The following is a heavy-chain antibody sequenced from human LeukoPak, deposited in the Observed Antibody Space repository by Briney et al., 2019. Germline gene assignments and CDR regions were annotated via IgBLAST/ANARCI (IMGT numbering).Heavy chain of an antibody. CDR2: IKQDGSEK. Sequence: PSETLSLTCAVYGGSFSGYYWSWIRQPPGKGLEWVANIKQDGSEKYYVDSVKGRFTISRDNAKNSLYLQMNSLRAEDTAVYYCAELGITMIGGVWGKGTTVTISS. V-gene: IGHV3-7*01. D-gene: IGHD3-10*02. CDR3: AELGITMIGGV. J-gene: IGHJ6*04. CDR1: GGSFSGYY.